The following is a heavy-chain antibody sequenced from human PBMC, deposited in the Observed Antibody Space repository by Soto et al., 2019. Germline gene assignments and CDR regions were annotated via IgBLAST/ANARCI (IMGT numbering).Heavy chain of an antibody. Sequence: ASVKVSCKASGYTFTSYDINWVRQATGQRLERMRWMNPNSGNTGYAQKFQGRVTMTRNTSISTAYMELSSLRSEDTAVYYCARIYIVVVPGDLAYYYYYYMDVWGKGTTVTVSS. V-gene: IGHV1-8*01. CDR3: ARIYIVVVPGDLAYYYYYYMDV. CDR1: GYTFTSYD. D-gene: IGHD2-2*01. CDR2: MNPNSGNT. J-gene: IGHJ6*03.